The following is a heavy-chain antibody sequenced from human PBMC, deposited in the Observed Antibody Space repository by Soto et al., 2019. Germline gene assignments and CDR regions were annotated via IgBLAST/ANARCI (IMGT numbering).Heavy chain of an antibody. V-gene: IGHV1-2*02. Sequence: GASVKVSCKTSGYTFIDHYFHWVRQAPGQGLEWMGWIEPNSGATKYAQKFQDRVTFTWDNTMREAYMDVSRLTYDDTAVYSCARGSNNGNYYEWGQGTRVTVSS. CDR1: GYTFIDHY. CDR2: IEPNSGAT. CDR3: ARGSNNGNYYE. J-gene: IGHJ4*02. D-gene: IGHD1-26*01.